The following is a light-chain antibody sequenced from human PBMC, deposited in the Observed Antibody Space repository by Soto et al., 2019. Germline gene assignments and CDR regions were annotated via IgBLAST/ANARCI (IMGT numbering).Light chain of an antibody. CDR1: QSISDT. CDR3: QQYNNWPWK. CDR2: GAS. J-gene: IGKJ1*01. Sequence: EIVWTQSPGSLSLSAGRRAALSCRASQSISDTLAWYQQKPGQAPRLLIYGASKRATGFPARFSGSGSGAAFTLTISSLQSEDFAVYYCQQYNNWPWKFGQGTKV. V-gene: IGKV3-15*01.